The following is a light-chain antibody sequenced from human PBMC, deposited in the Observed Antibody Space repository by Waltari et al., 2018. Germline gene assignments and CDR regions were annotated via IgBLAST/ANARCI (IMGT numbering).Light chain of an antibody. CDR3: QHYNSPIT. CDR2: KAS. CDR1: QSISSW. V-gene: IGKV1-5*03. Sequence: DIQMTQFPSTLSASVVDRVTITCRASQSISSWLAWYQQKPGKAPKLLIYKASSLESGVPSRFSGSGSGTEFTLTSSSLQPDDFASYYCQHYNSPITFGPGTKVDIK. J-gene: IGKJ3*01.